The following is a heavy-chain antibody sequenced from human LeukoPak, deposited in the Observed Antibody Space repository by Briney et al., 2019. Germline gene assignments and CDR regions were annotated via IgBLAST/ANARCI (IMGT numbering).Heavy chain of an antibody. Sequence: PSETLSLTCVVYGGSFSGYYWSWIRQPPGKGLEWIGEINHSGSTNYNPSLKSRVTISVDTSKNQFSLKLSSVTAADTAVYYCARSSRGYKDYWGQGTLVTVSS. J-gene: IGHJ4*02. CDR2: INHSGST. CDR1: GGSFSGYY. CDR3: ARSSRGYKDY. V-gene: IGHV4-34*01. D-gene: IGHD5-24*01.